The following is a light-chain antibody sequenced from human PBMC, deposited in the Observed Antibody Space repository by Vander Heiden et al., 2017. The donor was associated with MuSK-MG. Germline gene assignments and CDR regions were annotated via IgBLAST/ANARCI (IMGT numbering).Light chain of an antibody. CDR2: GAS. Sequence: EIVLTQSPGTLSLSPGERVTLSCRASQTISSSSLAWYQQKPGQAPRLLIYGASSRATGISDRFSGSGSGTDFTLTISRLEPDDFAVYSCQQYGSSPITFGQGTRLEIK. V-gene: IGKV3-20*01. CDR3: QQYGSSPIT. J-gene: IGKJ5*01. CDR1: QTISSSS.